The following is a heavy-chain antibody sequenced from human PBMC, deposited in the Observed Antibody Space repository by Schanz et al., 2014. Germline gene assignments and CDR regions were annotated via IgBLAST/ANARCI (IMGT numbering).Heavy chain of an antibody. D-gene: IGHD3-16*01. CDR2: INGDGSST. J-gene: IGHJ6*02. CDR1: GFTFSSYW. CDR3: AKALKPYIASRNGLDV. V-gene: IGHV3-74*01. Sequence: EVQLVESGGEFVQPGGSLRLSCAASGFTFSSYWMHWVRQVPGKGPVWVSRINGDGSSTLYADSVKGRFTISRDNSKNTLYLQMNSLRPDATAVYYCAKALKPYIASRNGLDVWGHGTTVTVSS.